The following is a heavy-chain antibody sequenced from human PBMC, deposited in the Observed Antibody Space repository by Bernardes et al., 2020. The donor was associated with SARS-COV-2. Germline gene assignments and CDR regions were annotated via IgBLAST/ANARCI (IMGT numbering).Heavy chain of an antibody. CDR2: ISGSGVTT. J-gene: IGHJ4*02. D-gene: IGHD6-19*01. Sequence: GWSLRLSCATSGFTFDNYALSWVRQAPGKGLEWVSSISGSGVTTYYTDSVKGRFTVSRDNSKTTLYLQMNSLRAEDTAVYYCAKESEIIAVAAENYFDYWGQGTLVTVSS. CDR1: GFTFDNYA. V-gene: IGHV3-23*01. CDR3: AKESEIIAVAAENYFDY.